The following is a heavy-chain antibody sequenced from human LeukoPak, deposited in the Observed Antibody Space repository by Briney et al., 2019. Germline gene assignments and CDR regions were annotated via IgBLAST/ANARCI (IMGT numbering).Heavy chain of an antibody. Sequence: GGSLRLSCAASGFSFSNYWMHWVRQTPGKGLVWVSRINPDGSSTSYADSVKGRFTISRDNAKNTLYLQMNSLRADDTAVYHCTEDTFGARDSWGQGTPVTVSS. CDR3: TEDTFGARDS. V-gene: IGHV3-74*01. CDR1: GFSFSNYW. D-gene: IGHD3-10*01. CDR2: INPDGSST. J-gene: IGHJ4*02.